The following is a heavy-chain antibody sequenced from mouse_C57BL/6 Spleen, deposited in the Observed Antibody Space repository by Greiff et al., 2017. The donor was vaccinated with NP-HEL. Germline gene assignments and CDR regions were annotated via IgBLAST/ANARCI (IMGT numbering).Heavy chain of an antibody. Sequence: VQLQQSGPELVKPGASVKMSCKASGYTFTNYKMHWVKQSHGKSLEWIGYINPNNGGTSYNKKFKGKATLTVNKSSSTAYMELRSLTSEDSAVYYCARHQAWFAYWGQGTLVTVSA. V-gene: IGHV1-22*01. J-gene: IGHJ3*01. CDR3: ARHQAWFAY. CDR1: GYTFTNYK. CDR2: INPNNGGT.